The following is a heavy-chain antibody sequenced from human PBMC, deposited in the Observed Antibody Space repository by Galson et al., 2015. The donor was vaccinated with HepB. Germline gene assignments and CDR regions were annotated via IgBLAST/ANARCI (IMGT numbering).Heavy chain of an antibody. V-gene: IGHV3-21*01. CDR1: GFTFSSYS. CDR3: ARDIVAVPAGIPPYYYMDV. J-gene: IGHJ6*03. Sequence: SLRLSCAASGFTFSSYSMNWVRQAPGKGLEWVSSISSSSSYIYYADSVKGRFTISRDNAKNSLYLQMNSLRAEDTAVYYCARDIVAVPAGIPPYYYMDVWGKGTTVNVSS. CDR2: ISSSSSYI. D-gene: IGHD2-2*02.